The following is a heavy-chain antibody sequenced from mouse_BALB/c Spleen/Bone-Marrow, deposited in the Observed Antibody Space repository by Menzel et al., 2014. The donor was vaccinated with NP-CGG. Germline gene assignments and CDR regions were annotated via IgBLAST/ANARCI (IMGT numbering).Heavy chain of an antibody. Sequence: VKLVESGAELVKPGAPVKLSCKASGYTFTSYWMNWVKQRPGRGLEWIGRIDPSDSETHYNQKSKDKATLTVYKSSSTAYIQLSSLTSEDSAVYYCARSTGYYWYFDVWGAGTTVTVSS. V-gene: IGHV1-69*02. J-gene: IGHJ1*01. D-gene: IGHD2-2*01. CDR3: ARSTGYYWYFDV. CDR2: IDPSDSET. CDR1: GYTFTSYW.